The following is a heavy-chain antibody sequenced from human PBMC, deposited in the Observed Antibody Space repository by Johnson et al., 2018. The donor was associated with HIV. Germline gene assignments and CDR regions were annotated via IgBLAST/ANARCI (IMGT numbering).Heavy chain of an antibody. CDR2: INWNGDST. V-gene: IGHV3-20*04. J-gene: IGHJ3*02. CDR3: AVWELGLGIDFDI. Sequence: VQLVESGGGLVQPGGSLRLSCAASGFTFDDYGMSWVRQAPGKGLEWVSGINWNGDSTGYADSVKGRFTISRDNAKNTVYLQMNSLRDEDTAVYYCAVWELGLGIDFDIWGQGTMVTVSS. CDR1: GFTFDDYG. D-gene: IGHD1-26*01.